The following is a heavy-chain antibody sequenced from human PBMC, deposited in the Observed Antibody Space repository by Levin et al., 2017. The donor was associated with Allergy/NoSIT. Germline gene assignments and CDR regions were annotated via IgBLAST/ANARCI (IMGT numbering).Heavy chain of an antibody. CDR1: GFTVRRDA. CDR2: ISGNSRTI. Sequence: GESLKIPCGVSGFTVRRDAMSWIRQTPDKGLEWISIISGNSRTIYYADSVRGRFTISRDNSKNTLYLQMNSLSAQDTALYYCVSYRDGPYIHIAYWGQGTLVTVSS. D-gene: IGHD3-16*02. V-gene: IGHV3-23*01. CDR3: VSYRDGPYIHIAY. J-gene: IGHJ4*02.